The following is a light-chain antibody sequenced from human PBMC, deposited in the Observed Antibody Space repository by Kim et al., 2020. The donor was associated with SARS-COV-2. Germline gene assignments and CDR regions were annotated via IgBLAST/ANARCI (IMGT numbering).Light chain of an antibody. CDR2: AAS. CDR3: LQHNSYPWT. Sequence: DIQMTQSPSSLSASVGDRVTITCRASQGIRNDLSWYQQKPGQAPKRLIYAASSLQSGVPSRFSGSGSGTEFTLTISSLQPEDFATYYCLQHNSYPWTFGQGTKVDIK. J-gene: IGKJ1*01. CDR1: QGIRND. V-gene: IGKV1-17*01.